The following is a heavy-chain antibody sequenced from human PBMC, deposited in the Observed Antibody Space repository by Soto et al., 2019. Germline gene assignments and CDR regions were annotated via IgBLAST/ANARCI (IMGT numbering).Heavy chain of an antibody. D-gene: IGHD3-22*01. CDR1: GYSISTGYY. V-gene: IGHV4-38-2*01. J-gene: IGHJ4*02. Sequence: SETLSLTCAVSGYSISTGYYWGCIRQPPGKGLEWIGSIYRSGSTYYNPSLKSRVTISMDMSKNQFSLKLTSVTAADTAVYYCARVAYFDTTGYYYYFDYWGQGTLVTVSS. CDR2: IYRSGST. CDR3: ARVAYFDTTGYYYYFDY.